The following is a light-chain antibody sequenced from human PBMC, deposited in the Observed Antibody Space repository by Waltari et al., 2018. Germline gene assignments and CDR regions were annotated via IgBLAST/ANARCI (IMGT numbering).Light chain of an antibody. V-gene: IGLV1-51*01. J-gene: IGLJ2*01. CDR2: DKV. Sequence: QSILTQPPSVSAPPEQKVTISCSVTTSNIGASFVSWYHHLPGAAPKLLIYDKVVRPSGIPDRFSASKSGTSATLAITGLQTGDEADYYCATWDDALTAVLFGGGTRLTVL. CDR3: ATWDDALTAVL. CDR1: TSNIGASF.